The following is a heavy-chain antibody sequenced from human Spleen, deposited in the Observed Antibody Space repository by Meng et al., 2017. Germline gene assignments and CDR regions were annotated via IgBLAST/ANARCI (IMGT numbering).Heavy chain of an antibody. V-gene: IGHV3-23*01. J-gene: IGHJ4*02. Sequence: GESLKISCAASGLTFSSYAMSWVRQAPGEGLEWISTISDSGGSTYYADSVKGRFTISRDNSKNTVYLQMNSLRAEDTAVYYCAKEGGSQDDFWGVDSDNYFHYWGQGTLVTVSS. CDR1: GLTFSSYA. CDR2: ISDSGGST. CDR3: AKEGGSQDDFWGVDSDNYFHY. D-gene: IGHD3-3*01.